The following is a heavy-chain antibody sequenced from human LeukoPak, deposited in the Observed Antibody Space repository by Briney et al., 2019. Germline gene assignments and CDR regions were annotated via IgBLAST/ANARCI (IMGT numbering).Heavy chain of an antibody. CDR2: IKQDGSEK. CDR3: ARVFHRGYGDHHFDY. J-gene: IGHJ4*02. Sequence: GGSLRLSCAASGFTFSSYWMSWVRQAPGKGLEWVANIKQDGSEKYYVDSVKGRFTISRDNAKDSLYLQMNSLRAEDTAVYYCARVFHRGYGDHHFDYWGQGTLVTVSS. D-gene: IGHD4-17*01. V-gene: IGHV3-7*01. CDR1: GFTFSSYW.